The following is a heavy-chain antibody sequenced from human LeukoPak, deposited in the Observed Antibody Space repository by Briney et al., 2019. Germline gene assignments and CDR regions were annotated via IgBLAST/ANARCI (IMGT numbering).Heavy chain of an antibody. V-gene: IGHV4-39*01. CDR1: GGSISSSSYY. J-gene: IGHJ3*02. CDR3: ARVDSGAFDI. CDR2: IYYSGST. D-gene: IGHD3-10*01. Sequence: PSETLSLTCTVSGGSISSSSYYWGWIRQPPGKGLEWIGSIYYSGSTYYNPSLKSRVTISVDKSKNQFSMKLSSVPAADTAVYYCARVDSGAFDIWGQGTMVTVSS.